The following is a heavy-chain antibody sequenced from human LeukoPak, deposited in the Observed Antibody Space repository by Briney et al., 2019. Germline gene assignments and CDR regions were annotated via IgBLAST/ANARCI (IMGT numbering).Heavy chain of an antibody. CDR1: GYTFTIYN. Sequence: ASVKVSCKTSGYTFTIYNINWVRQATGQGLEWMGWMNPNSGNTGYTQKFQGRVTITRNTSISTAYMELSSLRSEDTAIYYCARADGSSSIDYYHLDVWGKGTTVTVSS. V-gene: IGHV1-8*03. D-gene: IGHD6-6*01. CDR2: MNPNSGNT. CDR3: ARADGSSSIDYYHLDV. J-gene: IGHJ6*03.